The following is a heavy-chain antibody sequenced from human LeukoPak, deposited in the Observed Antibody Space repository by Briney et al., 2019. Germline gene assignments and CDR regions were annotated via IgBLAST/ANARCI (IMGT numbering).Heavy chain of an antibody. D-gene: IGHD2-15*01. Sequence: GGSLRLSCAASGFTFSRFGMNWVRQAPGKGLEWISYISSSSSAMYYADSVKGRFTISRDNAKNSLYLQMSSLRDEDTAVYYCAQKGGTDHWGQVTLVTVSS. CDR1: GFTFSRFG. CDR3: AQKGGTDH. J-gene: IGHJ4*02. CDR2: ISSSSSAM. V-gene: IGHV3-48*02.